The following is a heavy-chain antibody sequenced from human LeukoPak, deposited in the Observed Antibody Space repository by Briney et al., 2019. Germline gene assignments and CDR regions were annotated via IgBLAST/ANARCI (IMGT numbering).Heavy chain of an antibody. Sequence: SETLSLTCAVYGGSFSGYYWGWIRQPPGKGLEWIGEINHSGSTNYNPSLKSRVTLSVDTSKNQFSLKLSSVTAADTAVYYCARIHVPVWWLEHAFDIWGQGTMVTVSS. CDR3: ARIHVPVWWLEHAFDI. D-gene: IGHD5-12*01. CDR1: GGSFSGYY. J-gene: IGHJ3*02. V-gene: IGHV4-34*01. CDR2: INHSGST.